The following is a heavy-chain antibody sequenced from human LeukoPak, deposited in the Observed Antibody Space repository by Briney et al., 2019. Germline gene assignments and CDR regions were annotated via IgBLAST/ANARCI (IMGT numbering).Heavy chain of an antibody. Sequence: ASVKVSCKASGGTFSSYAISWVRQAPGQGLEWMGRIIPIFGTANYAQKSQGRVTITADKSTSTAYMELSSLRSEDTAVYYCARDRPGYYDSSGYFDYWGQGTLVTVSS. CDR1: GGTFSSYA. CDR3: ARDRPGYYDSSGYFDY. V-gene: IGHV1-69*06. CDR2: IIPIFGTA. J-gene: IGHJ4*02. D-gene: IGHD3-22*01.